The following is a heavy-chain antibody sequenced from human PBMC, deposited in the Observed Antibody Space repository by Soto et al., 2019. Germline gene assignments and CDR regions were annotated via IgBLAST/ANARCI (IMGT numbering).Heavy chain of an antibody. CDR1: GYTFNTYG. CDR3: ARDRDRVAGI. Sequence: QVHLVQSGPEVKKPGASVKVSCKASGYTFNTYGITWLRQAPGQGLEWMAWINAYNGTRIYAQNFQGRVTVTTDTSTSAAYMELRSLTSDDTAVYVCARDRDRVAGIWGLGTMVTVSS. V-gene: IGHV1-18*01. CDR2: INAYNGTR. D-gene: IGHD2-15*01. J-gene: IGHJ3*02.